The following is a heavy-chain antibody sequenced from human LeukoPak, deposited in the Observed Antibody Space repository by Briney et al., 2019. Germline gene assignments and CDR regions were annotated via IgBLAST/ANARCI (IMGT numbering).Heavy chain of an antibody. CDR2: IYYSGST. Sequence: SETLSLTCTVSGGSISSSSYYWGWIRQPPGKGLEWIGSIYYSGSTYYNPSLKSRVTISVDTSKNQFSLKLSSVTAADTAVYYCASLAYCGGDCYSGWFDPWGQGTLVTVSS. V-gene: IGHV4-39*01. CDR3: ASLAYCGGDCYSGWFDP. J-gene: IGHJ5*02. CDR1: GGSISSSSYY. D-gene: IGHD2-21*02.